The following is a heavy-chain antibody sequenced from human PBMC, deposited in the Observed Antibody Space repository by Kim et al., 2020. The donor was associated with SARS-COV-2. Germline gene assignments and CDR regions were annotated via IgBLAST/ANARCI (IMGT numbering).Heavy chain of an antibody. CDR2: ISGSGGST. V-gene: IGHV3-23*01. CDR1: GFTFSRYA. CDR3: AKDQGNDYSDQLHY. D-gene: IGHD4-17*01. J-gene: IGHJ4*02. Sequence: GGSLRLSCAASGFTFSRYAMTWVRQAPGKGLEWVSGISGSGGSTYYADSVKGRFTISRDNSKNTLYLQMNSLRAEDTALYYCAKDQGNDYSDQLHYWGQGALVTVSS.